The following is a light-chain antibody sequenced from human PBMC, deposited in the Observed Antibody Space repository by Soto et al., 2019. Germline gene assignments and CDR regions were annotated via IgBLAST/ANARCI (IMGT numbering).Light chain of an antibody. CDR2: GTS. Sequence: EIVLTQSPGTLSLSPGERGTLSCRASQSVSSRSLAWFQQKPGQAPRLLIYGTSSRATGIPDRFSGSGSGTDFTLTISRLEPADFAVYYWQQYSSSPRTFGQGTKLEIK. V-gene: IGKV3-20*01. CDR1: QSVSSRS. J-gene: IGKJ2*01. CDR3: QQYSSSPRT.